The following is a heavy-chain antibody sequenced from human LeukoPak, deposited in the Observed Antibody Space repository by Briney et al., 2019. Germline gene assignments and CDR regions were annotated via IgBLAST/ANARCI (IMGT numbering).Heavy chain of an antibody. V-gene: IGHV3-23*01. Sequence: GSLRLSCAASGFTFSSYAMSLVRQAPGKGLEWVSAISGSGGSTYYADSVKGRFTISRDNSKNTLYLQMNSLRAEDTAVYYCAKDVSVGYCSGGSCPNWFDPWGQGTLVTVSS. CDR1: GFTFSSYA. CDR2: ISGSGGST. D-gene: IGHD2-15*01. CDR3: AKDVSVGYCSGGSCPNWFDP. J-gene: IGHJ5*02.